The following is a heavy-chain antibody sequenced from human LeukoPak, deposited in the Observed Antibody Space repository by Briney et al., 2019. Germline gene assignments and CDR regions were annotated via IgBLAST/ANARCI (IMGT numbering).Heavy chain of an antibody. Sequence: PGGSLRLSCAASGFTFSSHAMTWVRQAPGKGLEWVSAVRDSGSTTFYADSVKGRFAISRDNSRNTLFLQMNSLRADDTAVYYCARPGCGGNYYYYMDVWGKGTTVTVSS. CDR2: VRDSGSTT. V-gene: IGHV3-23*01. D-gene: IGHD2-21*01. J-gene: IGHJ6*03. CDR1: GFTFSSHA. CDR3: ARPGCGGNYYYYMDV.